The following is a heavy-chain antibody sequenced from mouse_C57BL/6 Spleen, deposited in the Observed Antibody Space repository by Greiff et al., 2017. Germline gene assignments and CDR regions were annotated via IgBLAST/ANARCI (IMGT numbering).Heavy chain of an antibody. CDR2: ISSGSSTI. D-gene: IGHD1-1*01. J-gene: IGHJ4*01. CDR3: ARDYGSSYGAMDY. V-gene: IGHV5-17*01. Sequence: EVHLVESGGGLVKPGGSLKLSCAASGFTFSDYGMHWVRQAPEKGLEWVAYISSGSSTIYYADTVKGRFTISRDNAKNTLFLQMTSLRSEDTARYYCARDYGSSYGAMDYWGQGTSVTVSS. CDR1: GFTFSDYG.